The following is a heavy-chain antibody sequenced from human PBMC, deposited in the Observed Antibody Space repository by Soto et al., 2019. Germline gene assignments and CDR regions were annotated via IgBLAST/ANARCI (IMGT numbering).Heavy chain of an antibody. J-gene: IGHJ6*03. CDR3: ARKDSGYDSFGNYYYYMDV. CDR1: GYTFTSYA. V-gene: IGHV1-3*01. Sequence: QVQLVQSGAAVKKPGASVKVSCKTSGYTFTSYAMHWGRQAPGQRRERMGWSNAGNGNTKYSQKFQGRVNIKRDTSASTAYMELSSLRSEDTAVYYCARKDSGYDSFGNYYYYMDVWSKGTTVTVSS. D-gene: IGHD5-12*01. CDR2: SNAGNGNT.